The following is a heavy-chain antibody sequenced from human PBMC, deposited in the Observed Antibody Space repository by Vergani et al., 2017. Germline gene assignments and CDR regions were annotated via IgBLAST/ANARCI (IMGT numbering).Heavy chain of an antibody. Sequence: QITLRESGPTLVKPTQTLTLTCTFSGFSLTTGGEGVGWIRQPPGRALEWLAFVYWNDDERYSPSLKSRVTITKDTSKNEVFRTMATMAPVDTATYYCVHRLGYFDWDGAFDVWGPGTMVTVSS. CDR2: VYWNDDE. J-gene: IGHJ3*01. CDR1: GFSLTTGGEG. D-gene: IGHD3-9*01. V-gene: IGHV2-5*01. CDR3: VHRLGYFDWDGAFDV.